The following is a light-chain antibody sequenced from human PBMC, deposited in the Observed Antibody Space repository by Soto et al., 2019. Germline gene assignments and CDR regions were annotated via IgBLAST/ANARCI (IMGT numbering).Light chain of an antibody. V-gene: IGLV1-40*01. Sequence: QSVLTQPPSVSGAPGQRVTISCTGSSSNIGAGYPVHWYQQLPGTAPKLLVTGNRPSGVPDRFSVSKSGASASLAITGLQAEDEADYYCQSYDSSLSRRWVFGGGTKVTVL. CDR2: G. CDR1: SSNIGAGYP. CDR3: QSYDSSLSRRWV. J-gene: IGLJ3*02.